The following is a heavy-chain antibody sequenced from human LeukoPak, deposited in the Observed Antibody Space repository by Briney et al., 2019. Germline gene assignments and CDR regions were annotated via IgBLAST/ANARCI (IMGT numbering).Heavy chain of an antibody. J-gene: IGHJ4*02. CDR1: GVSISSGNW. CDR2: IYHGGNI. Sequence: TSETLSLTCTVSGVSISSGNWWTWVRQPPGKGLEWIGEIYHGGNINYSPSLKSRVTISIDKSKNQLSLKLTSVTAADTAVYYCARGYSGSYGRFDYWGQGTLVTVSS. CDR3: ARGYSGSYGRFDY. V-gene: IGHV4-4*02. D-gene: IGHD1-26*01.